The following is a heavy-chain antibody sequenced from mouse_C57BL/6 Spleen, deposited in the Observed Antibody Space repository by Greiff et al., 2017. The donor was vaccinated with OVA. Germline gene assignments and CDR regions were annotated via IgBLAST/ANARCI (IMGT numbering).Heavy chain of an antibody. Sequence: EVQLQQSGPELVKPGASVKISCKASGYTFTDYYMNWVKQSHGKSLEWIGDINPNNGGTSYNQKFKGKATLTVDKSSSTAYMELRSLTSEDSAVDYCARYYYGSSSRWYFDVWGTGTTVTVSS. V-gene: IGHV1-26*01. CDR1: GYTFTDYY. CDR2: INPNNGGT. CDR3: ARYYYGSSSRWYFDV. J-gene: IGHJ1*03. D-gene: IGHD1-1*01.